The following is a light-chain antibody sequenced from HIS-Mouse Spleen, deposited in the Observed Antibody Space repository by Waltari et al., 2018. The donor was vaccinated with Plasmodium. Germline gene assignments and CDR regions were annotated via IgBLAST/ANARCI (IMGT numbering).Light chain of an antibody. CDR1: QGISSY. CDR3: QQYYSYPLT. J-gene: IGKJ4*01. CDR2: AAS. V-gene: IGKV1-8*01. Sequence: IRMTLSPSSFSAYTHDSFTITCLASQGISSYLAWYQQKPGKAPKLLIYAASTWQSGVPSRFSGSGSGTDFTLTISCLQSEDFATYCCQQYYSYPLTFGGGTKVEIK.